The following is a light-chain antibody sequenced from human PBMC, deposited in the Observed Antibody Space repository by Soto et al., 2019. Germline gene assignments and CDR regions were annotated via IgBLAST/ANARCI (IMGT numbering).Light chain of an antibody. CDR3: QQYESYSPLT. V-gene: IGKV1-5*01. CDR2: DAS. Sequence: IQMTQSPSTLSASVGDRVTITCRASQSISNSLAWYQQKPGKAPKLLIYDASNLESGVPSRFSGSGSGTEFTLTIAGLQPEDFATYYCQQYESYSPLTFGGGTKVDIK. J-gene: IGKJ4*01. CDR1: QSISNS.